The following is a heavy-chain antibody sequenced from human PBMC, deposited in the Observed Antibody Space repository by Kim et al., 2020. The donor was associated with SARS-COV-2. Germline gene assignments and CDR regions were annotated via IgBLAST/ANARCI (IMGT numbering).Heavy chain of an antibody. Sequence: SETLSLTCTVSGGSISSSSYYWGWIRQPPGKGLEWIGSIYYSGSTYYNPSLKSRVTISVDTSKNQFSLKLSSVTAADTAVYYCARHTRNANIVVVPAAIDYWGQGPLVTVSS. CDR2: IYYSGST. D-gene: IGHD2-2*01. CDR1: GGSISSSSYY. V-gene: IGHV4-39*01. CDR3: ARHTRNANIVVVPAAIDY. J-gene: IGHJ4*02.